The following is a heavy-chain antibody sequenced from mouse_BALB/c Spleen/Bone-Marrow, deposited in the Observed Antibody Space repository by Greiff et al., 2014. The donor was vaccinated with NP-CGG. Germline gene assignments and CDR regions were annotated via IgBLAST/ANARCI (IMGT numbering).Heavy chain of an antibody. D-gene: IGHD2-4*01. CDR3: ACDYAYQFDY. V-gene: IGHV14-3*02. Sequence: EVQLQQSGAELVKPGASVKLSCTAFGFNIKSTYIHWVKQRPEQGLEWIGWVDPANGNSKCDPRFQGKATITADSSSNTAYLQLRSLTSESTAVYYYACDYAYQFDYWGQGTTVTVSS. CDR2: VDPANGNS. CDR1: GFNIKSTY. J-gene: IGHJ2*01.